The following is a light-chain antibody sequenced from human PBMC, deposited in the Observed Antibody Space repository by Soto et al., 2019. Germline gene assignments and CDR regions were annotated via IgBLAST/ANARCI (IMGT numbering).Light chain of an antibody. CDR2: GAS. J-gene: IGKJ3*01. Sequence: EIVLTQSPGTLSLSPGERATLSCRASQTACSNCLAWYQQKPGQAPRLLISGASNRATGIPDRFSGSGSGTDFTLAISRLEPEDFAVYYCQQYGGSPGFTFGPGTRVDIK. CDR3: QQYGGSPGFT. V-gene: IGKV3-20*01. CDR1: QTACSNC.